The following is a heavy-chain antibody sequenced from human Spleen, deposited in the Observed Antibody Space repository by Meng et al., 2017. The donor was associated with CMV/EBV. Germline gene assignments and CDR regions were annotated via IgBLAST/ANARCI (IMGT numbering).Heavy chain of an antibody. CDR3: AREIAFSGASWFDP. CDR2: IYYGGST. J-gene: IGHJ5*02. CDR1: GGSISSSSYY. D-gene: IGHD1-26*01. Sequence: SETLSLTCTVSGGSISSSSYYWGWIRQPPGKGLEWIGSIYYGGSTYYNPSLKSRVTISVDTSKNQFSLKLSAVTAADTAVYYCAREIAFSGASWFDPWGQGTLVTVSS. V-gene: IGHV4-39*07.